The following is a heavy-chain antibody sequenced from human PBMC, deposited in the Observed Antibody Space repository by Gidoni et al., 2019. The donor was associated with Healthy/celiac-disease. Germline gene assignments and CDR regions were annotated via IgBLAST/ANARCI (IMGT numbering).Heavy chain of an antibody. V-gene: IGHV1-2*06. CDR3: ARARSGYSTLGDYYYYYMDV. CDR2: INPNSGGT. D-gene: IGHD3-3*01. CDR1: GYTFTGYY. Sequence: QVQLVQSGAEVKKPGASVKVSCKASGYTFTGYYMHWVRQAPGQGLEWMGRINPNSGGTNYAQKFQGRVTMTRDTSISTAYMELSRLRSDDTAVYYCARARSGYSTLGDYYYYYMDVWGKGTTVTVSS. J-gene: IGHJ6*03.